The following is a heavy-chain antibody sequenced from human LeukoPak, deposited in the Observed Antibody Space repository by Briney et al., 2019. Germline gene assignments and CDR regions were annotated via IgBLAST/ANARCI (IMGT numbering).Heavy chain of an antibody. Sequence: GASVKVSCKASGYTFTSYYMHWVRQAPGQGLEWMGIINPSGGSTSYAQKFQGRVTMTRDTSTSTVYMELSSLRSEDTAVYYCARDWVSRPEIVVVVAATPPRFDPWGQGTLVTVSS. J-gene: IGHJ5*02. CDR3: ARDWVSRPEIVVVVAATPPRFDP. D-gene: IGHD2-15*01. CDR1: GYTFTSYY. CDR2: INPSGGST. V-gene: IGHV1-46*01.